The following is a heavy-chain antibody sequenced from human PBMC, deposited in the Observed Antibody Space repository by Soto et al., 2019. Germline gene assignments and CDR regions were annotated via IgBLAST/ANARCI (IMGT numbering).Heavy chain of an antibody. J-gene: IGHJ4*02. V-gene: IGHV4-31*03. CDR1: GGSISSGGYY. Sequence: QVQLQESGPGLVKPSQTLSLTCTVSGGSISSGGYYWSWIRQHPGKVLAWIGSIYSSGSTYYTPSLESRVNISVDESKNRFSLKPSSVTAAETAVTYCPSTRRQNDYLFPSAYYFDYWGQGTLVTVAS. D-gene: IGHD1-1*01. CDR2: IYSSGST. CDR3: PSTRRQNDYLFPSAYYFDY.